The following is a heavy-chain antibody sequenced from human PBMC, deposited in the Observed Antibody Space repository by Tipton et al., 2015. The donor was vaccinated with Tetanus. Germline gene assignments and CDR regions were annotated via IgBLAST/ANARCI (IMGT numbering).Heavy chain of an antibody. J-gene: IGHJ4*02. D-gene: IGHD3-16*01. CDR2: IYYSGST. CDR3: ARSGEGEGEGAY. CDR1: GGSISSGGYY. Sequence: TLSLTCTVSGGSISSGGYYWSWIRQHPGKGLEWIGYIYYSGSTYYNPSLKSRVTISVDTSKNQFSLKLSSVTAADTAVYYCARSGEGEGEGAYWGQGTPVTVSS. V-gene: IGHV4-31*03.